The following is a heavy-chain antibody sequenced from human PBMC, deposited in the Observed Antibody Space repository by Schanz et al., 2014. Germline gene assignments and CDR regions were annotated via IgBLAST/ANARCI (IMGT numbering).Heavy chain of an antibody. D-gene: IGHD2-15*01. V-gene: IGHV3-53*01. J-gene: IGHJ6*02. CDR2: IYNGGGGRT. CDR1: GYTVSSNY. Sequence: EVQLVESGGGLIQPGGSLRLSCAASGYTVSSNYMSWVRQAPGKGLEWVSVIYNGGGGRTYYADSVKGRFTISSDNSKNTVFLQMNSLRAEDTGVYYGAGAAYCRGAGCALYYALDVGGQGTTVTVSS. CDR3: AGAAYCRGAGCALYYALDV.